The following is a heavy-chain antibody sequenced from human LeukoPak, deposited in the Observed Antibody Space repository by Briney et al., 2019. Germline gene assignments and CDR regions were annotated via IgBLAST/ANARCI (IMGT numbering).Heavy chain of an antibody. CDR1: GYTFTVYY. CDR3: ARYYYGSGNTYSMDV. J-gene: IGHJ6*02. V-gene: IGHV1-2*02. CDR2: INPNSGGT. Sequence: ASVTVSLKASGYTFTVYYMHWVRQAPGQGLEWMGWINPNSGGTNYAQKFQGRVTMTRDTSISTAYMELSRLRSDDTAVYYCARYYYGSGNTYSMDVWGQGTTVTVSS. D-gene: IGHD3-10*01.